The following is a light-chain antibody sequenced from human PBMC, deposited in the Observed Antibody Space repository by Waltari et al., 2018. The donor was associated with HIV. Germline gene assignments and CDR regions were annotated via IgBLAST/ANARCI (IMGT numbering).Light chain of an antibody. V-gene: IGLV2-14*03. J-gene: IGLJ1*01. Sequence: QSALTQPASVSGSPGQSITISCTGTSSDAGGYNYVSWYQQHPGKVPKLMIYDVSNRPSGVSNRFSGSKSGNTASLTISGLQAEDEADYYCSSYTSSSTNVFGTGTKVTVL. CDR3: SSYTSSSTNV. CDR2: DVS. CDR1: SSDAGGYNY.